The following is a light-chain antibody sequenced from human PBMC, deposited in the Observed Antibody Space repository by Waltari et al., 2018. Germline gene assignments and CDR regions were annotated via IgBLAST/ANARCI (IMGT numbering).Light chain of an antibody. CDR1: QSISNW. CDR3: QQYNSYSLLT. J-gene: IGKJ4*01. CDR2: KAS. Sequence: DIQMTQSPSTLSASVGDRFTITCRASQSISNWLDWYQQKPGKAPKLLIYKASTLESGVPSRFSGSGSGTECTLTISSLQPDDFATYYCQQYNSYSLLTFGGGTKVEIK. V-gene: IGKV1-5*03.